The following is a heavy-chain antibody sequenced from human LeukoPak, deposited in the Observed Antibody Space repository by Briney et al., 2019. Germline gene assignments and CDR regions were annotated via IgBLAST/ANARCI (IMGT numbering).Heavy chain of an antibody. V-gene: IGHV1-69*02. D-gene: IGHD3-3*01. CDR1: GGTFSSYT. CDR3: ARGADYDFWSFFDP. CDR2: IIPILGLA. J-gene: IGHJ5*02. Sequence: GASVKVSCKASGGTFSSYTISWVRQAPGQGLEWMGRIIPILGLANYAQKFQGRVTITADKSTSTAYMELSSLRSEDTAVYYCARGADYDFWSFFDPWGQGTLVTVSS.